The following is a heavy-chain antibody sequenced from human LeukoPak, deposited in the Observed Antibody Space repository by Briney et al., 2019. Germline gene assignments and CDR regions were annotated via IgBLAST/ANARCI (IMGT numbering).Heavy chain of an antibody. CDR3: ARDSHYYDSIGYYPN. D-gene: IGHD3-22*01. V-gene: IGHV4-38-2*02. CDR1: GYSINSGYY. CDR2: IYHSGST. J-gene: IGHJ4*02. Sequence: PSETLSLTCAVSGYSINSGYYWGWIRQPPGEGLEWIGSIYHSGSTYYNPSLKSRVTISVDTSKNQFSLKLSSVTAADTAVYYCARDSHYYDSIGYYPNWGQGTLVTVSS.